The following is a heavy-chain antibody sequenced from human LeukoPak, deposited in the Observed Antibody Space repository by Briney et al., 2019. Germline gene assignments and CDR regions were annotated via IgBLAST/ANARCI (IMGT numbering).Heavy chain of an antibody. CDR3: ARGPKRIFDY. CDR2: INHSGST. V-gene: IGHV4-34*01. J-gene: IGHJ4*02. D-gene: IGHD2-15*01. Sequence: SETLSLTCTVSGGSISSYYWSWIRQPPGKGLEWIGEINHSGSTNYNPSLKSRVTISVDTSKNQFSLKLSSVTAADTAVYYCARGPKRIFDYWGQGTLVTVSS. CDR1: GGSISSYY.